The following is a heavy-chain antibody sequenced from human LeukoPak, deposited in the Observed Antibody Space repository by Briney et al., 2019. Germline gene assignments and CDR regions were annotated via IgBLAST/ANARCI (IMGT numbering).Heavy chain of an antibody. D-gene: IGHD3-10*01. CDR3: ARDRYGSGSYKDY. CDR1: GGSISSSNW. Sequence: PSGTLSLTCAVSGGSISSSNWWSGVRQPPGKGLEWIGEIYHSGSTNYNPSLKSRVTISVDKSKNQFSLKLSSVTAADTAVYYCARDRYGSGSYKDYWGQGTLVTVSS. CDR2: IYHSGST. J-gene: IGHJ4*02. V-gene: IGHV4-4*02.